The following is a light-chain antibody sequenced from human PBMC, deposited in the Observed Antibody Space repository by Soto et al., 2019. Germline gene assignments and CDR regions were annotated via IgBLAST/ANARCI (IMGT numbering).Light chain of an antibody. V-gene: IGKV1-5*01. CDR2: DAS. CDR3: QQYNSYSPWT. Sequence: DIQMTQSPSTLSASVGDRVTITCRASQSISSWLAWYQQKPGKAPKLLTYDASSLESGVPSRFSGSGSGTEFALTISSLQPDDFATYSCQQYNSYSPWTFGQVTKVEIK. J-gene: IGKJ1*01. CDR1: QSISSW.